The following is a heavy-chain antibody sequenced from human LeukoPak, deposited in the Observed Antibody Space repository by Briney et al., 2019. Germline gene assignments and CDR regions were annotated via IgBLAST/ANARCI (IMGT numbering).Heavy chain of an antibody. Sequence: GGSLRLSCAASGFTFSSYAMSWVRQAPGKGLEWVSAISGSGGSTYYADSVKGRFTISRDNSKNTLYLQLTSLRAEDTAVYYCAREPSYSGTYYWGQGTLVTVSS. D-gene: IGHD1-26*01. J-gene: IGHJ4*02. CDR2: ISGSGGST. V-gene: IGHV3-23*01. CDR1: GFTFSSYA. CDR3: AREPSYSGTYY.